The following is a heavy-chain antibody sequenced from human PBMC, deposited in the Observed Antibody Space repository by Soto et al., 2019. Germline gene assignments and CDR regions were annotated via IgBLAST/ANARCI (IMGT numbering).Heavy chain of an antibody. J-gene: IGHJ4*02. Sequence: QLQLQESGPGLVKPSETLSLTCSVSGGSISSSSYYWGWIRQPPGKGLEWIGSIYYSGSPYYNPSLKSRVTISVDSSKNQFSLKLSSVTAADTAVYYCAKTVDIGYDYSTRYYFDYWGQGTLVTVSS. D-gene: IGHD4-4*01. CDR1: GGSISSSSYY. CDR2: IYYSGSP. CDR3: AKTVDIGYDYSTRYYFDY. V-gene: IGHV4-39*01.